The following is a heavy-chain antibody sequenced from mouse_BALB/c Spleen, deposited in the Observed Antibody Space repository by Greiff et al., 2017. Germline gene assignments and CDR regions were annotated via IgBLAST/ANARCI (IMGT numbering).Heavy chain of an antibody. Sequence: QVQLKESGPGLVAPSQSLSITCTVSGFSLTGYGVNWVRQPPGKGLEWLGMIWGDGSTDYNSALKSRLSISKDNSKSQVFLKMNSLQTEDTARYYCARAYYGNYYARDYWGEGTAVTVSA. CDR3: ARAYYGNYYARDY. CDR1: GFSLTGYG. J-gene: IGHJ4*01. V-gene: IGHV2-6-7*01. CDR2: IWGDGST. D-gene: IGHD2-10*01.